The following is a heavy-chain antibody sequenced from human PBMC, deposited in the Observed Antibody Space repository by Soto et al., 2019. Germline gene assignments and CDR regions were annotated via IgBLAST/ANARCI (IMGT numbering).Heavy chain of an antibody. CDR1: GYTFTSYD. CDR2: ISAYNGNT. J-gene: IGHJ6*02. D-gene: IGHD5-18*01. V-gene: IGHV1-18*04. CDR3: ARWAMVTNYYYYYGMDV. Sequence: ASVKVSCKASGYTFTSYDISWVRQAPGQGLEWMGWISAYNGNTNYAQKLQGRVTMTTDTSTSTAYMELRSLRSDDTAVYYCARWAMVTNYYYYYGMDVWGQGTTVTVS.